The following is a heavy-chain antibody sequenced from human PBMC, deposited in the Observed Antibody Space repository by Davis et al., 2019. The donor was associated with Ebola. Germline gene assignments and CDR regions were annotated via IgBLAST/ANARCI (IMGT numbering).Heavy chain of an antibody. D-gene: IGHD6-19*01. CDR3: AREGAAVAGDAFDI. CDR2: IRYDGTNK. J-gene: IGHJ3*02. CDR1: GFTFSSYG. V-gene: IGHV3-30*02. Sequence: GESLKISCTASGFTFSSYGMHWVRQAPGKGLEWVAFIRYDGTNKYYADSVKGRFTISRDNSKNTLYLQMNSLRDEDTAVYYCAREGAAVAGDAFDIWGPGTMVTVSS.